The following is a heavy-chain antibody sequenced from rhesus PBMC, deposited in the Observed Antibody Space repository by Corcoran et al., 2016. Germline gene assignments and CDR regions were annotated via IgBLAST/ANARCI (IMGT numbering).Heavy chain of an antibody. J-gene: IGHJ4*01. CDR2: VNGKTGGA. CDR1: GVPISNSW. V-gene: IGHV4-80*01. D-gene: IGHD3-3*01. CDR3: ATESLAHS. Sequence: QVQLRESGPGLVKASETLSLTCIVYGVPISNSWWSWVRQSPGKGLEWIGEVNGKTGGAFYTPSLQSLVTFSLGASQNQVFLRLSFLTAADTAVYFCATESLAHSWGQGILVTVSS.